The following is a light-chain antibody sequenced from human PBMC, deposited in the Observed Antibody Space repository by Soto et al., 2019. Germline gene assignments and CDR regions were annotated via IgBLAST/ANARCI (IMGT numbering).Light chain of an antibody. J-gene: IGKJ1*01. CDR3: QEYNSYSGT. CDR1: QSISSW. CDR2: DAS. Sequence: DIQMTQSPSTLSASVGDRVTITCRASQSISSWLAWYQQKPGKAPKLLIFDASSLESGTPSRFSGSGSGTEFTLSISSLQPDDFAIYYCQEYNSYSGTFGPGTKVDIK. V-gene: IGKV1-5*01.